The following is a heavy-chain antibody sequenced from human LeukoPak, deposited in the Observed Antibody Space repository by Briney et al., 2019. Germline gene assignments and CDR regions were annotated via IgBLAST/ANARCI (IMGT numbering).Heavy chain of an antibody. J-gene: IGHJ5*02. CDR3: ARQRRAIFGSGKWFDP. CDR2: IYHSGST. D-gene: IGHD3-3*01. CDR1: GYSISSGYY. V-gene: IGHV4-38-2*01. Sequence: SETLSLTCAVSGYSISSGYYWGWIRQPPGKGLEWIGRIYHSGSTYYNPSLKSRVTISVDTSKNQFSLKLSSVTAADTAVYYCARQRRAIFGSGKWFDPWGQGTLVTVSS.